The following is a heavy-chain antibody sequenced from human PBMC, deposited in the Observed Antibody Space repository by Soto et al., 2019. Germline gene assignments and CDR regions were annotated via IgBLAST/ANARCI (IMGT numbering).Heavy chain of an antibody. V-gene: IGHV6-1*01. CDR1: GDSVSINSAA. D-gene: IGHD1-1*01. J-gene: IGHJ4*02. CDR3: AREILLTTTNYFAY. CDR2: TYYRSKWYN. Sequence: RTLSLTCAISGDSVSINSAAWNWIRQSPSRGLEWLGRTYYRSKWYNDYAVSVKSRITINPDTSKNQFSLQLNSVTPEDTAVYYCAREILLTTTNYFAYWGQGTLVTVSS.